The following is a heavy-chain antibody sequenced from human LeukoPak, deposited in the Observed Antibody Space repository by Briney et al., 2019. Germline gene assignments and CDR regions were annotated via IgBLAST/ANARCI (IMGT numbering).Heavy chain of an antibody. CDR1: GGSISSSGYY. J-gene: IGHJ4*02. CDR2: INHSGST. D-gene: IGHD3-22*01. V-gene: IGHV4-39*07. CDR3: ARGPIDSSGYYFPFDY. Sequence: SETLSLTCTVSGGSISSSGYYWSWIRQPPGKGLEWIGEINHSGSTNYNPSLKSRVTISVDTSKNQFSLKLSSVTAADTAVYYCARGPIDSSGYYFPFDYWGQGTLVTVSS.